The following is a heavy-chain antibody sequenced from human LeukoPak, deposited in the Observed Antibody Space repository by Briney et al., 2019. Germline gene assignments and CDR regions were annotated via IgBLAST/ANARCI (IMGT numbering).Heavy chain of an antibody. V-gene: IGHV1-18*01. Sequence: GASVKVSCKASGYTFTSYSISWVRQAPGQGLEWMGWISAYNGNTNYAQKFRGRVTMTPDTSTSTAYMELRSLRSDDTALHYCASLKTDGYFDYCGQGTLVTVSS. J-gene: IGHJ4*02. CDR2: ISAYNGNT. CDR1: GYTFTSYS. D-gene: IGHD5-24*01. CDR3: ASLKTDGYFDY.